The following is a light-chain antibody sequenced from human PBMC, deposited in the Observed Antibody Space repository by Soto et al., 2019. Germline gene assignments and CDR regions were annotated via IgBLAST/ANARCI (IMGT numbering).Light chain of an antibody. CDR1: QSISIN. Sequence: EIVMTQSPVTLSVSPGERATLSCRASQSISINLAWYQQKPGQAPRLLIYGASTRATGIPVRFSGSGSGTEFTLSISSLQSEDFAVYYCQHYHNWPPWTFGQGTKVEIK. CDR3: QHYHNWPPWT. J-gene: IGKJ1*01. V-gene: IGKV3-15*01. CDR2: GAS.